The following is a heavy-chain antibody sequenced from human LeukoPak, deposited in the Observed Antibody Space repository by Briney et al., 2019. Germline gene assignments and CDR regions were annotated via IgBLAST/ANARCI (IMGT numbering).Heavy chain of an antibody. CDR1: GFTFSSYS. CDR3: ARATPDYYDSTDGMDV. CDR2: ISSSSSYI. D-gene: IGHD3-22*01. Sequence: ETGGSLRLSCAASGFTFSSYSMNWVRQAPGKGLEWVSSISSSSSYIYYADSVKGRFTISRDNAKNSLYLQMNSLRAEDTAVYYCARATPDYYDSTDGMDVWGQGTTVTVSS. J-gene: IGHJ6*02. V-gene: IGHV3-21*01.